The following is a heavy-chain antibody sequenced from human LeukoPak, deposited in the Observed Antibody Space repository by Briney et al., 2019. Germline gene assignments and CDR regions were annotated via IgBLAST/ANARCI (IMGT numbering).Heavy chain of an antibody. CDR1: GFTFDDYA. J-gene: IGHJ4*02. V-gene: IGHV3-43*02. CDR2: LSGDSGST. D-gene: IGHD2-8*02. CDR3: AKDIKTYIGLVVYATLFDF. Sequence: PGGSLRLSCAASGFTFDDYAMHWVRQVPGKGLEWVSLLSGDSGSTYNADSVKGRFTISRDNSKNSLYLQMDSLRTEDTALYYCAKDIKTYIGLVVYATLFDFWGQRTLVTVSS.